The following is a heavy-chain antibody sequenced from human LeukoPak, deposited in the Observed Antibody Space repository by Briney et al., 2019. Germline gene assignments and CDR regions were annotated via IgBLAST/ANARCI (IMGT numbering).Heavy chain of an antibody. V-gene: IGHV4-34*01. D-gene: IGHD5-12*01. J-gene: IGHJ4*02. CDR3: AREHDYSSSFGFDY. CDR2: INHSGST. CDR1: GGSFSGYY. Sequence: SETLSLTCAVYGGSFSGYYWSWIRQPPGKGLEWIGEINHSGSTNYNPSLKSRVTISVDTSKNQFSLKLSSVTAADTAVYYCAREHDYSSSFGFDYWGQGTLVTVSS.